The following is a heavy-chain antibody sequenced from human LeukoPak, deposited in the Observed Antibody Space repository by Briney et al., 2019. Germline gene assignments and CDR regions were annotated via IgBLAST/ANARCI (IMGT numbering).Heavy chain of an antibody. CDR2: INTNTGSP. CDR3: VRGIDTTGYFNY. V-gene: IGHV7-4-1*02. D-gene: IGHD3-22*01. CDR1: GYSFSTYP. Sequence: GASVKVSCKASGYSFSTYPIYWVRQAPGQGLEWMGWINTNTGSPTYAQGLTGRFVFSVDTSVSTAFLQINSLKAEDNALYYCVRGIDTTGYFNYWGQGTLVTVSS. J-gene: IGHJ4*02.